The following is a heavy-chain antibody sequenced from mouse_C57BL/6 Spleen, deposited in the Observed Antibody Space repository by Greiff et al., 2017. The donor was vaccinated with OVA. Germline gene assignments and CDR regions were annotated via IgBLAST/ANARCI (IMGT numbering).Heavy chain of an antibody. Sequence: VKLMESGPGLVAPSQSLSITCTVSGFSLTSYGVHWVRQPPGKGLEWLVVIWSDGSTNYNSALKSRLSISKDNSKSQVFVKMISLQTDDTAMYYCARHKRGYAMDYWGQGTSVTVSS. J-gene: IGHJ4*01. V-gene: IGHV2-6-1*01. CDR3: ARHKRGYAMDY. CDR1: GFSLTSYG. CDR2: IWSDGST.